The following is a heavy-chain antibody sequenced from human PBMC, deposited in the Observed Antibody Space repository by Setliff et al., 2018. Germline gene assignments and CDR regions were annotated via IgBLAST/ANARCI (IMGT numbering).Heavy chain of an antibody. CDR1: GDSISPYY. V-gene: IGHV4-59*08. D-gene: IGHD3-22*01. J-gene: IGHJ6*03. CDR2: IYSSGTT. Sequence: SETLSLTCTVSGDSISPYYWNWIRQSPGKGLEWIGYIYSSGTTDYNPSLKSRVTISLDSSRRQFSLEMTSLSAADTAIYYCARARWSGGYYSGDKYYMDVWGKGTTVTVSS. CDR3: ARARWSGGYYSGDKYYMDV.